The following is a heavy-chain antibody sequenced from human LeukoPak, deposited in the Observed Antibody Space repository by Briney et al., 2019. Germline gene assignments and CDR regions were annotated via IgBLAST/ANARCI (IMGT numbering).Heavy chain of an antibody. CDR3: ARAKRNGFDI. CDR1: GFIFSSHG. V-gene: IGHV3-48*01. Sequence: PGGTLRLSCAASGFIFSSHGMNWVRQAPGKGLEWVSYIRSSSTTIYYADSVKGRFTISRDNAKNSLYLQMNSLRAEDTAVYYCARAKRNGFDIWGQGTMVTVSS. CDR2: IRSSSTTI. J-gene: IGHJ3*02.